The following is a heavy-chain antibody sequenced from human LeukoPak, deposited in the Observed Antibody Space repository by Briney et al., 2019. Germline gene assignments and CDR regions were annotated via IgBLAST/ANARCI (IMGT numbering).Heavy chain of an antibody. CDR1: GGSISSSSYY. CDR3: AGVVVAAPSVSSYWFDP. D-gene: IGHD2-15*01. Sequence: SETLSLTCTVSGGSISSSSYYWGWIPQPPGKGLEWIGSIYYSGSTYYNPSLKSRVTMSVDTSKNQFSLKLSSVTAADTAVYYCAGVVVAAPSVSSYWFDPWGQGTLVTVSS. V-gene: IGHV4-39*07. J-gene: IGHJ5*02. CDR2: IYYSGST.